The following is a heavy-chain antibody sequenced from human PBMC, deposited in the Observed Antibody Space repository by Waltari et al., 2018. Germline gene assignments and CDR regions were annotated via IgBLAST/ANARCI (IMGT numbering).Heavy chain of an antibody. D-gene: IGHD6-13*01. CDR2: INQDGSEK. CDR3: TRGGDDSSWYWRN. CDR1: GFAFSNNW. J-gene: IGHJ4*02. Sequence: EVQLVESGGGLVQPGGSRRLSCAASGFAFSNNWMTWVRQAPGKGLEWVANINQDGSEKYSVESVKGRFTISRDNAKNSLYLHLNSLRADDTAVYYCTRGGDDSSWYWRNWGQGTLVTVSS. V-gene: IGHV3-7*01.